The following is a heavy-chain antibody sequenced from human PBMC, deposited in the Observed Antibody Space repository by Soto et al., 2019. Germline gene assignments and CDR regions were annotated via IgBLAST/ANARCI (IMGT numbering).Heavy chain of an antibody. D-gene: IGHD6-13*01. Sequence: QEQLVQSGAEVKEPGASVKVSCKASGYTFTNYYIHWVRQAPGQGLEWMAIINPMGGSTNYAQEFQGRVTLTSDTSTSTVYMELSSLRFEDTALFYCARDLAAGDLWGQGTLVTVSS. V-gene: IGHV1-46*01. CDR3: ARDLAAGDL. CDR1: GYTFTNYY. CDR2: INPMGGST. J-gene: IGHJ5*02.